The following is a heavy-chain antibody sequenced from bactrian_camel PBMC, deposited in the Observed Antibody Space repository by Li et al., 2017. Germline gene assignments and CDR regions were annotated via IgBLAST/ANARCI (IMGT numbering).Heavy chain of an antibody. D-gene: IGHD2*01. J-gene: IGHJ4*01. CDR3: ATDPYVSYSSAI. V-gene: IGHV3-2*01. CDR2: IYSDGSNK. CDR1: GFTFSSYY. Sequence: HVQLVESGGGLVQPGGSLTLSCAASGFTFSSYYMSWVRQAPGKGLEWVSSIYSDGSNKVYANSVKGRFTISRDNAKNTVYLQMNSLKPEDTALYFCATDPYVSYSSAIWGQGTQVTVS.